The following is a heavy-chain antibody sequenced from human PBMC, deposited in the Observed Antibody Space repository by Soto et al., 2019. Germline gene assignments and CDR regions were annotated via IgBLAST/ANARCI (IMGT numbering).Heavy chain of an antibody. Sequence: EVQLMESGGGLVKPGGSLRLSCVASGFTFTTYTMNWVRQAPGKGLEWVSSISTSSSNIYYADSLKGRFTISRDNAKNSLYLQMNSLRAEDTAVYYCARRGGYRYGDALDAFDIWGQGTMVTVSS. D-gene: IGHD5-18*01. CDR3: ARRGGYRYGDALDAFDI. J-gene: IGHJ3*02. V-gene: IGHV3-21*01. CDR2: ISTSSSNI. CDR1: GFTFTTYT.